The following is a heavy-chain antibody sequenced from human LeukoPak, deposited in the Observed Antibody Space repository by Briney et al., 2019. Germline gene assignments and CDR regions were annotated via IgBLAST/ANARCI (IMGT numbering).Heavy chain of an antibody. V-gene: IGHV1-2*02. Sequence: GASVKVSCKASGYTFTSYGITWVRQAPGQGLEWMGWINPNSGGTNYAQKFQGRVTMTRDTSISTAYMELSRLRSDDTAVYYCARTRWTAAAGTGYWGQGTLVTVSS. D-gene: IGHD6-13*01. CDR3: ARTRWTAAAGTGY. CDR2: INPNSGGT. J-gene: IGHJ4*02. CDR1: GYTFTSYG.